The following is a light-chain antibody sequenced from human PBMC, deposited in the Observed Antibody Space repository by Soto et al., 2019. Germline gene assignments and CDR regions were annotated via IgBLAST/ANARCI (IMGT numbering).Light chain of an antibody. V-gene: IGKV3-15*01. Sequence: EIVMTQSPATLSVSPGERATLSCRASQSVSSNLAWYQQKPGQAPSLLIYGASTRVTGIPARFSGGGSGTEFTLTISSLQSEDFAVYYCQQYNNWPGTFGQGTKVEIK. J-gene: IGKJ1*01. CDR2: GAS. CDR3: QQYNNWPGT. CDR1: QSVSSN.